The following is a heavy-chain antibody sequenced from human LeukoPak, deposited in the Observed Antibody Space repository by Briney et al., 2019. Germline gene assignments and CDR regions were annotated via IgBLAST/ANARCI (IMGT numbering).Heavy chain of an antibody. CDR1: GYSISSGYY. CDR3: ARSTRFGEFNY. D-gene: IGHD3-10*02. Sequence: SETLSLTCTVSGYSISSGYYWGWIRQPPGKGLEWIGSIYHSGSTYYNPSLKSRVTISVDKSKNQFSLKLSSVTAADTAVYYCARSTRFGEFNYWGQGTLVTVSP. CDR2: IYHSGST. V-gene: IGHV4-38-2*02. J-gene: IGHJ4*02.